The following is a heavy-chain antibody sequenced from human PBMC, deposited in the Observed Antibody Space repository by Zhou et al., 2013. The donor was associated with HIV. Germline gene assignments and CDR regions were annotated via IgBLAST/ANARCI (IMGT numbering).Heavy chain of an antibody. Sequence: QVQLVQSGAEVKKPGASVKVSCKSSGYNFINYDINWVRQATGQGLEWMGWMNPNSGNTGYAQKFQGRVTMTRDTSTTTIYIELSSLRSNDTAVYYCARSKGAFVVDLFDYWGQGTLVTVSS. CDR2: MNPNSGNT. V-gene: IGHV1-8*01. J-gene: IGHJ4*02. CDR1: GYNFINYD. CDR3: ARSKGAFVVDLFDY. D-gene: IGHD2-15*01.